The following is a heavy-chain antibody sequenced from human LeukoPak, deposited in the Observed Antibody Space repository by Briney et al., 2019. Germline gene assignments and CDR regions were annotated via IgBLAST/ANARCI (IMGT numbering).Heavy chain of an antibody. CDR3: ANPISGGLAVTADWFAP. D-gene: IGHD6-19*01. J-gene: IGHJ5*01. CDR1: RFFFSLVA. V-gene: IGHV3-23*01. CDR2: TNANSGTS. Sequence: SLRLSWEASRFFFSLVAISWLRQAARKWLEWVATTNANSGTSSYAPSVRGRFPIHSDNPKNPLYLQLNTLRAGGTAVYYCANPISGGLAVTADWFAPWGQGPLVVVSS.